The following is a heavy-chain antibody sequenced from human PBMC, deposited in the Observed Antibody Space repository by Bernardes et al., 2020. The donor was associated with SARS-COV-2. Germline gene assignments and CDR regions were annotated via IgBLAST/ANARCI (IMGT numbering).Heavy chain of an antibody. Sequence: GGSLRLSRAASGFTFDDYGMSWVRQAPGKGLEWVSGINWNGGSTGYADSVKGRFTISRDNAKNSLYLQMNSLRAEDTALYHCARDYYDSSGLPWFDPWGQGTLVTVSS. D-gene: IGHD3-22*01. CDR3: ARDYYDSSGLPWFDP. CDR2: INWNGGST. CDR1: GFTFDDYG. J-gene: IGHJ5*02. V-gene: IGHV3-20*01.